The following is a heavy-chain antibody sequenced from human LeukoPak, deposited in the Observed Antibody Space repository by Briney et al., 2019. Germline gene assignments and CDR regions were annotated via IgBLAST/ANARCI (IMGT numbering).Heavy chain of an antibody. CDR2: IIPIFGTA. V-gene: IGHV1-69*05. J-gene: IGHJ6*03. D-gene: IGHD3-3*01. CDR3: ARCGIQGASGHTIYYYYYMDV. Sequence: EASVKVSCKASGGTFSSYAISWVRQAPGQRLEWMGGIIPIFGTANYAQKFQGRVTITTDESTSTAYMELSSLRSEDTAVYYCARCGIQGASGHTIYYYYYMDVWGKGTTVTVSS. CDR1: GGTFSSYA.